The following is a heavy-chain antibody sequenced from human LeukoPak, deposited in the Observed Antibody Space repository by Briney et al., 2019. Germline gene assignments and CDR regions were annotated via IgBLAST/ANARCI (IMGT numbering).Heavy chain of an antibody. J-gene: IGHJ4*02. Sequence: PSETLSLTCAVYGGSFSGYYWSWIRQPPGKGLEWIGEINHSGSTNYNPSLKSRVTISVDTSKNQFSLKLSSVTAADTAVYYCATGGYSYGFRYWGQGTLVTVSS. CDR2: INHSGST. CDR3: ATGGYSYGFRY. D-gene: IGHD5-18*01. CDR1: GGSFSGYY. V-gene: IGHV4-34*01.